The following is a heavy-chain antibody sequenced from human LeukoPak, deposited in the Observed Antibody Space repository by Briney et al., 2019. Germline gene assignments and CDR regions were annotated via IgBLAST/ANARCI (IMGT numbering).Heavy chain of an antibody. J-gene: IGHJ3*02. CDR1: GGSFSGYY. V-gene: IGHV4-34*01. CDR2: INHSGST. D-gene: IGHD2-15*01. CDR3: ARWLVVRGAFDI. Sequence: KPSETLSLTCAVYGGSFSGYYWSWIRQPPGKGLEWIGEINHSGSTNYNPSLKSRVTISVDTSKNQFSLKLSSVTAADTAVYYCARWLVVRGAFDIWGQGTMVTVSS.